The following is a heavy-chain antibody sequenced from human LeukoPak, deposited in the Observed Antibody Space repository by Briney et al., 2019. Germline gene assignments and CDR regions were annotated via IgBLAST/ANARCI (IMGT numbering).Heavy chain of an antibody. Sequence: PGGSLRLSCAASGFTFSSYSMNWVRQAPGKGLEWVSSISSSSSYIYYADSVKGRFTISRDNAKNSLYLQMNSLRAEDTAVYYCARDLMITFGGVRARPDAFDIWGQGTMVTVSS. CDR3: ARDLMITFGGVRARPDAFDI. CDR2: ISSSSSYI. D-gene: IGHD3-16*01. V-gene: IGHV3-21*01. J-gene: IGHJ3*02. CDR1: GFTFSSYS.